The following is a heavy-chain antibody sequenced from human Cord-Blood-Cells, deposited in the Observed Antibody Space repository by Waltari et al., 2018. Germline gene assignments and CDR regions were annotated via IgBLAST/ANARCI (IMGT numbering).Heavy chain of an antibody. V-gene: IGHV4-34*01. CDR1: GGSFSGYY. CDR2: INHSGST. D-gene: IGHD4-17*01. Sequence: QVQLQQWGAGLLLPSVTLSLPCAVYGGSFSGYYWSWIRQPPGTGLEWIGEINHSGSTKYHPSLMSRVTISVDTSKNQCSLKRSSVTVADTAVYYCAMTVTTTDAVDSWGQGTRVTVSS. CDR3: AMTVTTTDAVDS. J-gene: IGHJ3*02.